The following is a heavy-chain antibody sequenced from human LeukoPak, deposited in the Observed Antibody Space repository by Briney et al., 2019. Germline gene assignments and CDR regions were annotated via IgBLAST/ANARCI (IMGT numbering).Heavy chain of an antibody. CDR1: GGSISNYY. Sequence: SETLSLTCTVSGGSISNYYWSWIRQPAGKGLEWIGRKYARGSSNYNPPVQSRVTMSVDTSKDQFSLKLRSVTAADTAVYYCARGRYCSADICTGGDSFDIWGQGTMVSVSP. CDR2: KYARGSS. CDR3: ARGRYCSADICTGGDSFDI. V-gene: IGHV4-4*07. D-gene: IGHD2-15*01. J-gene: IGHJ3*02.